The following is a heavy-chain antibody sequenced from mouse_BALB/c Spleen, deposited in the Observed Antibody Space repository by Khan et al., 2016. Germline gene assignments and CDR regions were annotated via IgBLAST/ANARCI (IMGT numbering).Heavy chain of an antibody. CDR1: GYTFTNYG. V-gene: IGHV9-3*02. D-gene: IGHD2-14*01. J-gene: IGHJ2*01. CDR2: INTNTGEP. CDR3: AYRDYFDY. Sequence: QSQWVQSGPELKKPGETVKISCTASGYTFTNYGMNWVKQAPGKGLKWIGWINTNTGEPTSADEFKGRFAFSLETPPSTSYLQSNNLENEDTATYFCAYRDYFDYWGQGTTLTVSS.